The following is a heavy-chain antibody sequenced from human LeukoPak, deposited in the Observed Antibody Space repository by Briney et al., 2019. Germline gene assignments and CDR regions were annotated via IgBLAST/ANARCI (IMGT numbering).Heavy chain of an antibody. CDR2: IASETYGGTA. CDR3: TRDQTPYY. J-gene: IGHJ4*02. V-gene: IGHV3-49*04. CDR1: GFTFGDYA. Sequence: GGSLRLSCTASGFTFGDYAMTWVRQAPGKGLEWVGFIASETYGGTAEYAASVKGRFIISRDDSKSIAYLQMNSLKAEDTAVYYCTRDQTPYYWGQGTLVTVSS.